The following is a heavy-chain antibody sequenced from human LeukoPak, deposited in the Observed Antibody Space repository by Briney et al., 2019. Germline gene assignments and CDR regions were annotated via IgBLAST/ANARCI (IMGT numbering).Heavy chain of an antibody. J-gene: IGHJ4*02. CDR1: GGSISSSSYY. D-gene: IGHD3-9*01. Sequence: SETLSLTCTVSGGSISSSSYYWGWIRQPPGKGLEWIGSIYYSGSTNYNPSLKSRVTISVDTSKNQFSLKLSSVTAADTAVYYCARTPSVLRYFDSKPSAFDYWGQGTLVTVSS. CDR2: IYYSGST. CDR3: ARTPSVLRYFDSKPSAFDY. V-gene: IGHV4-39*07.